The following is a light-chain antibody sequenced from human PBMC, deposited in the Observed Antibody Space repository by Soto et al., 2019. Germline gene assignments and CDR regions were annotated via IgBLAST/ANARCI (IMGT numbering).Light chain of an antibody. Sequence: QSALAQPASVSGSPGQSITISCTGSSSDVGNYKFVSWYQQYPGKAPKVMLYEVSKRPSGVSYRFSGSQSGNTASLTISGLQAEDLSDYYCCSYADSYSSYFFGTGNNVTDL. CDR3: CSYADSYSSYF. V-gene: IGLV2-23*02. CDR1: SSDVGNYKF. CDR2: EVS. J-gene: IGLJ1*01.